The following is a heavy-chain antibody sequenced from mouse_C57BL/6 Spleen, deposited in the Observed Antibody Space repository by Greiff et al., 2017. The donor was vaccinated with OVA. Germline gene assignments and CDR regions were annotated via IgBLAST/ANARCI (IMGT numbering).Heavy chain of an antibody. J-gene: IGHJ2*01. D-gene: IGHD1-1*01. CDR1: GYTFTSYW. CDR2: IDPSDSET. CDR3: ARGPSNYYGSSYFDD. V-gene: IGHV1-52*01. Sequence: QVQLQQPGAELVRPGSSVKLSCKASGYTFTSYWMHWVKQRPIQGLEWIGNIDPSDSETHYNQKFKDKATLTVDKSSSTAYMQLSSLTSEDSAVYYCARGPSNYYGSSYFDDWGQGTTLTVSS.